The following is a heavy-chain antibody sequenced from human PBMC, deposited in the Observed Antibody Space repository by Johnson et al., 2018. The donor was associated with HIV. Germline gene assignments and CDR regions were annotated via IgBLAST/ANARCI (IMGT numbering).Heavy chain of an antibody. D-gene: IGHD4-17*01. CDR2: ISSDESNK. CDR3: ARERAVTTKGYDEDAFDI. CDR1: GFTFSTYA. V-gene: IGHV3-30*04. J-gene: IGHJ3*02. Sequence: QEQLVESGGGVVQPGRSLRLSCAASGFTFSTYAMHWVRQAPGKGLEWVAVISSDESNKYYADSVKGRLTISRDNSKNTLYLQMSSLGAEDTALYYCARERAVTTKGYDEDAFDIWGQGTMVTVSS.